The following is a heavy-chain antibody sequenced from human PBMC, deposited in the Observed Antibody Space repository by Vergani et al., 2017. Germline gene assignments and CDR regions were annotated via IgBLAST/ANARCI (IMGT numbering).Heavy chain of an antibody. J-gene: IGHJ5*02. V-gene: IGHV3-23*01. CDR2: ISGSGGST. CDR1: GFTFSSYA. D-gene: IGHD3-10*01. CDR3: AKDQDYYGSGSYYNKYNWFDP. Sequence: EVQLLESGGGLVQPGGSLRLSCAASGFTFSSYAMSWVRQAPGKGLEWVSAISGSGGSTYYADSVKGRFTISRDNSKNTLYLQMNSLRAEDTAVYYCAKDQDYYGSGSYYNKYNWFDPWGQGTLVTVSS.